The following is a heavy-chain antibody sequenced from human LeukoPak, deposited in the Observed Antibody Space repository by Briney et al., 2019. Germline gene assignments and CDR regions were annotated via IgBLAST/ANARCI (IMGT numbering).Heavy chain of an antibody. CDR1: GFTFSSYG. D-gene: IGHD3-3*01. CDR3: AKTSLSDPSGHYYYMDV. J-gene: IGHJ6*03. V-gene: IGHV3-23*01. CDR2: ISGSGGST. Sequence: GGSLRLSCAASGFTFSSYGMSWVRQAPGKGLEWVSAISGSGGSTYYADSVKGRFTISRDNSKNTLYLQMNNLRIEDTALYYCAKTSLSDPSGHYYYMDVWGKGTTVTVSS.